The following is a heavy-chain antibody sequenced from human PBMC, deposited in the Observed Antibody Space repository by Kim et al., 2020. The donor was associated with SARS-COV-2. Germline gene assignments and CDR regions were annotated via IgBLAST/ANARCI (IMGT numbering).Heavy chain of an antibody. CDR1: GFTFSSYA. J-gene: IGHJ4*02. CDR3: ARDAGVRGVIITYY. V-gene: IGHV3-30*04. CDR2: ISYDGSNK. D-gene: IGHD3-10*01. Sequence: GRSLRLSCAASGFTFSSYAMHWVRQAPGKGLEWVAVISYDGSNKYYADSVKGRFTISRDNSKNTLYLQMNSLRAEDTAVYYCARDAGVRGVIITYYWGQGTLVTVAS.